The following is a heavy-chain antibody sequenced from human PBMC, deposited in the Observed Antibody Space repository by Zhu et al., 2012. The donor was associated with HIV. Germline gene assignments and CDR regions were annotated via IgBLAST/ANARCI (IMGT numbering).Heavy chain of an antibody. D-gene: IGHD3-10*01. CDR1: GYSISSGYY. CDR3: AGRDRTFGSGSYSRGNWFDP. Sequence: QVQLQESGPGLVKPSETLSLTCAVFGYSISSGYYWGWIRQPPGKGLEWIGNMYHSGGTHYNPSLKSRVTISVDTSKNQFSLKLSSVTAADTAMYYCAGRDRTFGSGSYSRGNWFDPWGQGTLVTVSS. J-gene: IGHJ5*02. V-gene: IGHV4-38-2*01. CDR2: MYHSGGT.